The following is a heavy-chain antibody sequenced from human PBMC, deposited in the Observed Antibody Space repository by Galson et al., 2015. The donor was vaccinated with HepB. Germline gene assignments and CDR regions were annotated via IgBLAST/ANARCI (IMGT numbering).Heavy chain of an antibody. CDR3: ARSRPNLAMVRGVVDAFDI. Sequence: SLRLSCAASGFTFSSYDMHWVRQATGKGLEWVSAIGTAGDTYYPGSVKGRFTISRENAKNSLYLQMNSLRAGDTAVYYCARSRPNLAMVRGVVDAFDIWGQGTMVTVSS. CDR1: GFTFSSYD. D-gene: IGHD3-10*01. V-gene: IGHV3-13*04. CDR2: IGTAGDT. J-gene: IGHJ3*02.